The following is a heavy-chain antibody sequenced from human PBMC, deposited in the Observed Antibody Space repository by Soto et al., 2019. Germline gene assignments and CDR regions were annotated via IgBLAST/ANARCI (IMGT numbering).Heavy chain of an antibody. V-gene: IGHV1-8*01. Sequence: QVQLVQCGAEVKKPEASVKVSCKASGYTFTSYDINWVRQATGQGLEWMGWMNPNSGNTGYAQKFQGRVTMTRNTSISTAYMELSSLRSEDTAVYYCARAYCSGGSCRINWFDPWGQGTLVTVSS. D-gene: IGHD2-15*01. CDR1: GYTFTSYD. CDR2: MNPNSGNT. J-gene: IGHJ5*02. CDR3: ARAYCSGGSCRINWFDP.